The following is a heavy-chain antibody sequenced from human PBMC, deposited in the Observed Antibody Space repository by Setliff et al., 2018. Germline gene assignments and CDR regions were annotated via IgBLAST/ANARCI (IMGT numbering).Heavy chain of an antibody. J-gene: IGHJ4*02. CDR1: GFTFKTYS. V-gene: IGHV1-18*01. Sequence: GASVKVSCKASGFTFKTYSFSWIRQAPGQGLEWVGWISGYNSNTIYAREFQGRVTMTIDTPTSTAYMELRSLRSDDTAVYYCARGPPDFVVVPAAAKFDYWGPGTLVTVSS. CDR2: ISGYNSNT. D-gene: IGHD2-2*01. CDR3: ARGPPDFVVVPAAAKFDY.